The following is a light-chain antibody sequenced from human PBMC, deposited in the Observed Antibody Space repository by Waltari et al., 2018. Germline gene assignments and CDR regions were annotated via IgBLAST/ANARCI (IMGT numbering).Light chain of an antibody. Sequence: QSALTQPASVSGSPGQSITISCSGTSSDVGGYNYVSWYQQNPANAPKLLIFDVTRWPSGVSNRFSGSKSGNTASLTIFGLQAEDEADYYCASYTSTRTVVFGGGTRVTVL. V-gene: IGLV2-14*03. CDR3: ASYTSTRTVV. J-gene: IGLJ2*01. CDR1: SSDVGGYNY. CDR2: DVT.